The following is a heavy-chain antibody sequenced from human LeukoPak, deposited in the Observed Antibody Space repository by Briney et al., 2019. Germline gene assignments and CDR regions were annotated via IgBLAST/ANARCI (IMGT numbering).Heavy chain of an antibody. Sequence: GGSLRLSCAASGFTFISYAMSWVRQAPGKGLEWVSGISGGGDSTYYADSVKGRFTISRDNAKNSLYLQMNSLRAEDTAGYYCARDLDLNWFDPWGQGTLVTVSS. CDR2: ISGGGDST. J-gene: IGHJ5*02. CDR1: GFTFISYA. V-gene: IGHV3-23*01. CDR3: ARDLDLNWFDP. D-gene: IGHD1-1*01.